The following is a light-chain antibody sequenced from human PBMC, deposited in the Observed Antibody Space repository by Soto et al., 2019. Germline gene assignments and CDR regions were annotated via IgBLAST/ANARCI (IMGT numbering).Light chain of an antibody. CDR1: QSLVHSDGIAY. J-gene: IGKJ5*01. CDR3: MQGTHWPIT. V-gene: IGKV2-30*02. CDR2: KVS. Sequence: GVMTQSPLSLPVTLLQPASISFRSNQSLVHSDGIAYFSWFQQRXGRSPRRXXYKVSNRDSGVPARFRGSGSGTDFALKISRVEAEDVGVYYCMQGTHWPITFGQGTRLEIK.